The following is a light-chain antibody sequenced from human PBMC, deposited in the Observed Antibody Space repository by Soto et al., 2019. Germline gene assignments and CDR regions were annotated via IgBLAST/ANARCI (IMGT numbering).Light chain of an antibody. V-gene: IGKV1-27*01. CDR1: QAISVY. Sequence: DIQMTQSPSSLSASVGDRVTITCRASQAISVYLAWYQQKPGKVPKLLIYSASTLQSGVPSRFSGSGSGTDFTLTISSLQPEDVATYYCQQYNTAPLTFGPGTRVEIK. CDR3: QQYNTAPLT. CDR2: SAS. J-gene: IGKJ5*01.